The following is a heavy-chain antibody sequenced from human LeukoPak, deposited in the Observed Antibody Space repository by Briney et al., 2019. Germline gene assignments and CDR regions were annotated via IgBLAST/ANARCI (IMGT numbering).Heavy chain of an antibody. V-gene: IGHV1-8*01. D-gene: IGHD6-19*01. CDR3: TRGSSGRRDN. Sequence: ASVKVSCKASGYTFTSCDINWVRQATGQGLEWMGWMNPNSGNTGYGQSFQGRITMTRDIPIGTAYMELSNLTSEDTAIYYCTRGSSGRRDNWGQGTLVTVSA. J-gene: IGHJ4*02. CDR2: MNPNSGNT. CDR1: GYTFTSCD.